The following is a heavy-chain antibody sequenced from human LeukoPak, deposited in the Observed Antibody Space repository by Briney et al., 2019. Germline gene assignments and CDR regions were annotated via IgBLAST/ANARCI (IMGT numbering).Heavy chain of an antibody. CDR2: IRSKANSYAT. CDR1: GFTFSGSA. V-gene: IGHV3-73*01. D-gene: IGHD3-9*01. CDR3: TRHGGILTGFENTDY. Sequence: GGSLRLSCAASGFTFSGSAMHWVRQASGKGLEWVGRIRSKANSYATAYAASVKGRFTISRDGSKNTAYLQMNSLKTEDTAVYYCTRHGGILTGFENTDYWGQGTLVTVSS. J-gene: IGHJ4*02.